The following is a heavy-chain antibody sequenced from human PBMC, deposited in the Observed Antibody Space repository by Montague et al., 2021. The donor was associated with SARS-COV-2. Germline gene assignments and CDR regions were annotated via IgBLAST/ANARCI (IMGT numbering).Heavy chain of an antibody. V-gene: IGHV3-33*01. CDR1: GFTFSSYG. CDR3: ARDCSSGSDWYYYYGMDV. Sequence: SLRLSCAASGFTFSSYGMHWVRQAPGKGLEWVAIIWYDGSNNYYADSVKGRFTISRDNSKNTLYLQMNTLRAEDTAVYYCARDCSSGSDWYYYYGMDVWGQGTTVTVSS. CDR2: IWYDGSNN. J-gene: IGHJ6*02. D-gene: IGHD6-19*01.